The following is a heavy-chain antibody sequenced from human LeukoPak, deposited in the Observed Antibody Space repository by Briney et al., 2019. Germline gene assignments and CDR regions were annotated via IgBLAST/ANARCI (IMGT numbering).Heavy chain of an antibody. Sequence: SETLSLTCAVYGGSFSGYYWSWIRQPPGKGLEWIGEINHSGSTNYNPSLKSRVTTSVDTSKNQFSLKLSSVTAADTAVYYCARESAAGTGYWGQGTLVTVSS. J-gene: IGHJ4*02. CDR1: GGSFSGYY. V-gene: IGHV4-34*01. D-gene: IGHD6-13*01. CDR3: ARESAAGTGY. CDR2: INHSGST.